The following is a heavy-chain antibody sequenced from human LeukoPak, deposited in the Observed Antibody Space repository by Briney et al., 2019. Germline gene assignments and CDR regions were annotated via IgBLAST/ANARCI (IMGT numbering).Heavy chain of an antibody. D-gene: IGHD2-15*01. CDR1: GFTFSSYA. V-gene: IGHV3-23*01. Sequence: GGSLRLSCAASGFTFSSYAMSWVRQAPGKGLEWVSTISGGGTTYHADSVKGRFTISRDNSKNMVYLQMNNLRADDTAVYYCAKSVVVITFRFDDWGQGALVTVSS. CDR3: AKSVVVITFRFDD. J-gene: IGHJ4*02. CDR2: ISGGGTT.